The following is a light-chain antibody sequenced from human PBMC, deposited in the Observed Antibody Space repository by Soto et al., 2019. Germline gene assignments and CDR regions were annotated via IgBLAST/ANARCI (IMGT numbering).Light chain of an antibody. J-gene: IGKJ4*01. Sequence: DIQMTQSPSSLSASVGDRVTITCRASQSISSYLNWYQQKPGKAPKLLIYAASSLQSGVPSRFSGSGFGTDFNLTISRLQPDAFATYHCKKSYSTLTFGGGTKVEIK. CDR3: KKSYSTLT. V-gene: IGKV1-39*01. CDR2: AAS. CDR1: QSISSY.